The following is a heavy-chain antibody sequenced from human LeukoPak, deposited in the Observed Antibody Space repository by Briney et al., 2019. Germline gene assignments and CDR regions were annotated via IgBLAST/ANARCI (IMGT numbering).Heavy chain of an antibody. CDR1: GGSFSGYY. V-gene: IGHV4-34*01. CDR2: INHSGST. CDR3: ARYYVWGSYHYINLRYGAFDI. D-gene: IGHD3-16*02. Sequence: SETLSLTCAVYGGSFSGYYWSWIRQPPGKGLEWIGEINHSGSTNYNPSLKSRVTISVDTSKNQFSLKLSSVTAADTAVYYCARYYVWGSYHYINLRYGAFDIWGQGTMVTVSS. J-gene: IGHJ3*02.